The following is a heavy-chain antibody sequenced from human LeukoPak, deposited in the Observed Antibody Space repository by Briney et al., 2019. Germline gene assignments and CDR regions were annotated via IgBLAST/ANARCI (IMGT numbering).Heavy chain of an antibody. V-gene: IGHV1-18*01. D-gene: IGHD2-2*03. CDR2: ISTYNGNT. CDR1: GYTFTNYS. Sequence: GASLKLSCKTSGYTFTNYSISWVRQAPGQGLEWIWCISTYNGNTNYAQTFQGRVTLTTDTSTSTAYMELRSLRSDDTAVYFCARDLEKQWIGGFFDYWGQGTLVTVSS. J-gene: IGHJ4*02. CDR3: ARDLEKQWIGGFFDY.